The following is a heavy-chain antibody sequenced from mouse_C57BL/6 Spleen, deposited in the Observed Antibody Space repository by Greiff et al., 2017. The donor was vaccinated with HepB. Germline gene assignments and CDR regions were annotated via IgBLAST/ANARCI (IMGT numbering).Heavy chain of an antibody. D-gene: IGHD2-14*01. Sequence: QVHVKQPGAELVKPGASVKMSCKASGYTFTSYWITWVKQRPGQGLEWIGDIYPGSGSTNYNEKFKSKATLTVDTSSSTAYMQLSSLTSEDSAVYYCARGYDPYFDYWGQGTTLTVSS. J-gene: IGHJ2*01. CDR2: IYPGSGST. CDR1: GYTFTSYW. V-gene: IGHV1-55*01. CDR3: ARGYDPYFDY.